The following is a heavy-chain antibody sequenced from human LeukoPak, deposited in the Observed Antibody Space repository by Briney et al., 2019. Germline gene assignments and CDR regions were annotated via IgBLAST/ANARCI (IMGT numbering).Heavy chain of an antibody. CDR1: GGSISSSSYN. D-gene: IGHD2-15*01. J-gene: IGHJ4*02. V-gene: IGHV4-39*01. CDR3: ARRYCSGSSCYFFDY. CDR2: IHYLGST. Sequence: PSETLSLTCTVSGGSISSSSYNWVWIRQPPGKGLEWIGSIHYLGSTYYNPSLKTRVTISVDTSKYQFSLRLSSVTAADTAVYYCARRYCSGSSCYFFDYWGQGTLVTVSS.